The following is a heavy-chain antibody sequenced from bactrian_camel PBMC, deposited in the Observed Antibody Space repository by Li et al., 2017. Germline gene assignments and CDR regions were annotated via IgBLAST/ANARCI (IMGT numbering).Heavy chain of an antibody. Sequence: HVQLVESGGGSVQAGGSLRLTCVASQRANCMGWFRQAPGKERERIASIDSLGITTYADSVKGRFTIDRLDAENRVDLQMNTLKPEDTAMYYCAARKYCRDGQCNWDCSFEGDFKWRGQGTQVTVS. J-gene: IGHJ4*01. V-gene: IGHV3S53*01. CDR2: IDSLGIT. D-gene: IGHD7*01. CDR1: QRANC. CDR3: AARKYCRDGQCNWDCSFEGDFKW.